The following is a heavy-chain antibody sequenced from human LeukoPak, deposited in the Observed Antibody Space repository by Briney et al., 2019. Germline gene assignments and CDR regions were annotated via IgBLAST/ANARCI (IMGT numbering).Heavy chain of an antibody. CDR1: GYTFTSYG. CDR3: ARQFHFGWEPNLPISAFDI. Sequence: GASVKVSCKASGYTFTSYGISWVRQAPGQGLEWMGWISAYNGNTNYAQKLQGRVTMTTDTSTSTAYMELRSLRSDDTAVYYCARQFHFGWEPNLPISAFDIWGQGTMVTVSS. J-gene: IGHJ3*02. D-gene: IGHD1-26*01. V-gene: IGHV1-18*01. CDR2: ISAYNGNT.